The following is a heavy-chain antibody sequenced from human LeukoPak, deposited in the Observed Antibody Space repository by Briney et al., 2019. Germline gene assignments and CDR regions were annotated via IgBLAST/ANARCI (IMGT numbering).Heavy chain of an antibody. CDR1: DGSFSGYY. V-gene: IGHV4-30-4*01. CDR2: IYYSGST. D-gene: IGHD2-15*01. Sequence: PSETLSLTCAVYDGSFSGYYWSWIRQPRGKGPEWIGYIYYSGSTYYNPSLKSRVTISVDTSKNQFSLKLSSVTAADTAVYYCARDKGCSGGSCYYSIDSWGQGTLVTVSS. J-gene: IGHJ4*02. CDR3: ARDKGCSGGSCYYSIDS.